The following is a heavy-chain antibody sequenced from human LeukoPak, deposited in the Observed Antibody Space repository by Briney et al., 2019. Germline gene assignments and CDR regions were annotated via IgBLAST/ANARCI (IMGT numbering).Heavy chain of an antibody. CDR3: ARGRYSSSWWSYYFDY. V-gene: IGHV1-2*02. J-gene: IGHJ4*02. Sequence: ASVKVSCKASGHTFTGYYMHWVRQAPGQGLEWKGWINPNSGGTNYAQKFQGRVTMTRNTSISTAYMELSRLRSDDTAVYYCARGRYSSSWWSYYFDYWGQGTLVTVSS. CDR2: INPNSGGT. CDR1: GHTFTGYY. D-gene: IGHD6-13*01.